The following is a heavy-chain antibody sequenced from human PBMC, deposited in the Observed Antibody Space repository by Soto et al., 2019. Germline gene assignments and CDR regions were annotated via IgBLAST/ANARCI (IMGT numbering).Heavy chain of an antibody. J-gene: IGHJ6*02. CDR1: GYSISSGNY. V-gene: IGHV4-38-2*01. CDR2: LYHIGSA. Sequence: SETLSLTCAVSGYSISSGNYWAWIRQPPGRGLEWIGSLYHIGSAHYNTSLKSRVTISVDTSKNHFSLELSSVTAADTAIYYCRSSTSCYDESCVDVWGQGTMVTVSS. D-gene: IGHD2-2*01. CDR3: RSSTSCYDESCVDV.